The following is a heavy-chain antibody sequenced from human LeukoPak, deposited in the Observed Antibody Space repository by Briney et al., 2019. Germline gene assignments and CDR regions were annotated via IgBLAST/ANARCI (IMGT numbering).Heavy chain of an antibody. V-gene: IGHV3-66*01. CDR2: IYSGGST. D-gene: IGHD3-3*01. J-gene: IGHJ6*02. Sequence: GGSLRLSCAASGFTVSSNYMSWVRQAPGKGLEWVSVIYSGGSTYYADSVKGRFTVSRDNSKNTLYLQMNSLRAEDTAVYYCARGPDTIFGVVIRDYGMDVWGQGTTVTVSS. CDR1: GFTVSSNY. CDR3: ARGPDTIFGVVIRDYGMDV.